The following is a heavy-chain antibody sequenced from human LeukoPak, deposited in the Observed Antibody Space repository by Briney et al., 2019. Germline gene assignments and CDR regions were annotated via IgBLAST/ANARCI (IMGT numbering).Heavy chain of an antibody. J-gene: IGHJ4*02. D-gene: IGHD1-26*01. Sequence: ASVKVSCKASGYTFTSYGISWVRQAPGQGLEWMGWISAYNGNTNYAQKLQGRVTMTTDTSTSTAYMELRSLRSDDTAVYYCASPDRIQWELLLNYWGQGTLVTVSS. CDR3: ASPDRIQWELLLNY. CDR1: GYTFTSYG. V-gene: IGHV1-18*01. CDR2: ISAYNGNT.